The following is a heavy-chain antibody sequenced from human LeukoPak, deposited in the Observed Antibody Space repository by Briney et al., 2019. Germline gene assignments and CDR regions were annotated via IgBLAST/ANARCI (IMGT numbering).Heavy chain of an antibody. CDR1: GFTFSIYA. V-gene: IGHV3-23*01. CDR3: AKEPAYSNAAPEWGLDP. D-gene: IGHD3-3*01. J-gene: IGHJ5*02. CDR2: ISGSSSHT. Sequence: GGSLRLSCSASGFTFSIYAMSWVRQAPGKGLEWVSGISGSSSHTLNADSVRGRFTISRDNTRNTLYLHSNSLGAEDTALYGCAKEPAYSNAAPEWGLDPWGRGPLVTVSS.